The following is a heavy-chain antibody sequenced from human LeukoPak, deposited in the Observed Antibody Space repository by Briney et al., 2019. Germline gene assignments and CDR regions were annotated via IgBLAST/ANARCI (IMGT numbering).Heavy chain of an antibody. V-gene: IGHV1-18*01. Sequence: ASVKVSCKASGYTFTSYGISWVRRAPGQGLEWMGWISAYNGNTNYAQKLQGRVTMTTDTSTSTAYMELRSLRSDDTAVYYCASELGYCSGGSCYYWFDPWGQGTLVTVSS. D-gene: IGHD2-15*01. J-gene: IGHJ5*02. CDR2: ISAYNGNT. CDR3: ASELGYCSGGSCYYWFDP. CDR1: GYTFTSYG.